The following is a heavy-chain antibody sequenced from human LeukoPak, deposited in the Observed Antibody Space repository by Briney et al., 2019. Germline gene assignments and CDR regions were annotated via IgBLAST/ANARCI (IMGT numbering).Heavy chain of an antibody. CDR1: GGSISSSSYY. Sequence: PSETLSLTCTVSGGSISSSSYYWGWIRQPPGKGLEWIGSIYYSGSTYYNPSLKSRVTISVDTSKNQFSLKLSSVTAADTAVYYCARDAVDPYYYYGMDVWGQGTTVTVSS. CDR2: IYYSGST. CDR3: ARDAVDPYYYYGMDV. D-gene: IGHD6-19*01. V-gene: IGHV4-39*07. J-gene: IGHJ6*02.